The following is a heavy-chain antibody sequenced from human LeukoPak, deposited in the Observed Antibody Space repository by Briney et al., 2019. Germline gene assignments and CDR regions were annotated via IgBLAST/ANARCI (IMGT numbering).Heavy chain of an antibody. CDR2: ISYDGSNK. CDR3: ARAGYGGNSGDY. D-gene: IGHD4-23*01. J-gene: IGHJ4*02. V-gene: IGHV3-30-3*01. CDR1: GFTFSSYA. Sequence: GGSLRLSCAASGFTFSSYAMHWVRQAPGKGLEWVAVISYDGSNKYYADSVKGRFTISRDNSKNTLYLQMNSLRAEDTAVYYCARAGYGGNSGDYWGQGTLVTVSP.